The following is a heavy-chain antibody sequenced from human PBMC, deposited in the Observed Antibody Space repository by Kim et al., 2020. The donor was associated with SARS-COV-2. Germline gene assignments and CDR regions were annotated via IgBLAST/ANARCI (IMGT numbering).Heavy chain of an antibody. CDR3: ARALRYNYGYRPSSLAY. Sequence: ASVKVSCKASGYTFTSHYIHWVRQAPGQGLEWVGIINPGGYSTSYAQKFQGRVTMTRDTSTTTVYMELSNLKSEDTAIFYCARALRYNYGYRPSSLAYWGQGTLVTVSS. D-gene: IGHD5-18*01. CDR2: INPGGYST. V-gene: IGHV1-46*01. J-gene: IGHJ4*02. CDR1: GYTFTSHY.